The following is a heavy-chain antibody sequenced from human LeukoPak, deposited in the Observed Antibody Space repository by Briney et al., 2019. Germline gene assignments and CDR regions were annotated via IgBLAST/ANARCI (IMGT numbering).Heavy chain of an antibody. CDR1: GGTFSSYA. Sequence: ASVKVSCKASGGTFSSYAISWVRQAPGQGLEWMGGIIPIFGTANYAQKFQGRVTITADESTSTAYMELSSLRSEDTAVYYCARGLGYCSSTSCYGYYGMGVWGQGTTVTVSS. D-gene: IGHD2-2*01. J-gene: IGHJ6*02. CDR2: IIPIFGTA. CDR3: ARGLGYCSSTSCYGYYGMGV. V-gene: IGHV1-69*13.